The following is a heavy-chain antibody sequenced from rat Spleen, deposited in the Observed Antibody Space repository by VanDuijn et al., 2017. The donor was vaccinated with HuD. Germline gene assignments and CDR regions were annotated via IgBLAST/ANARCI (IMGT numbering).Heavy chain of an antibody. D-gene: IGHD1-1*01. CDR1: GITFSNYA. V-gene: IGHV5-29*01. J-gene: IGHJ4*01. CDR3: ARHSYYRRDVFVMDA. Sequence: EVQLVESGGGLVQPGGTLKLSCAASGITFSNYAMAWVRQAPTKGLEWVATIHFDGISTYYRDSVRGRFSISRDNARSTLYLQMDSLRSEDTATYSCARHSYYRRDVFVMDAWGQGASVTVSS. CDR2: IHFDGIST.